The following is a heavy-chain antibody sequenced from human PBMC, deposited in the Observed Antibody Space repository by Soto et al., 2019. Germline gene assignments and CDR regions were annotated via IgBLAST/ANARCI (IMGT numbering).Heavy chain of an antibody. J-gene: IGHJ5*02. CDR1: GGSISSSSYY. CDR2: IYYSGST. D-gene: IGHD4-4*01. Sequence: QLQLQESGPGLVKPWETLSLTCTVSGGSISSSSYYWGWIRQPPGKGLEWIGSIYYSGSTYYNPSLKSRVTISVDTSKNQFSLKLSSVTAADPAVYYFARHWLQSWFDPWGQGTLVTVSS. V-gene: IGHV4-39*01. CDR3: ARHWLQSWFDP.